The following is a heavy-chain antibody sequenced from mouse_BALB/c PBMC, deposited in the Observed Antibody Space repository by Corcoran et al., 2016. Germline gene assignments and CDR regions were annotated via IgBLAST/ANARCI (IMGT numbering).Heavy chain of an antibody. J-gene: IGHJ4*01. CDR1: GFSLSTSGMG. Sequence: QVTLKESGPGILQPSQTLSLTCSFSGFSLSTSGMGVGWIRQPSGEGLEWLADIWWDDNKYYNPSLKSWLTISKETSSNQEFRRITSVDTADTATYYGARREDYDAMDDWGQGTSVTVSS. CDR3: ARREDYDAMDD. CDR2: IWWDDNK. V-gene: IGHV8-5*01.